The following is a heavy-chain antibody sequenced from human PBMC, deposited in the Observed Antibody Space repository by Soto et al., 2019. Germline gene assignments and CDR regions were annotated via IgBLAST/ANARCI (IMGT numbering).Heavy chain of an antibody. Sequence: QITLKESGPTLVKPTQTLTLTCTFSGFSLSTSGVGVGWIRQPPGKALEWLALIYWDDDKRYSPSLKSRLTITKDTSKTQVVLIMTNMDPVDTATYYCAHSSPYCTAGSCYSFDYWGQGTLVTVSS. J-gene: IGHJ4*02. CDR1: GFSLSTSGVG. CDR2: IYWDDDK. V-gene: IGHV2-5*02. D-gene: IGHD2-15*01. CDR3: AHSSPYCTAGSCYSFDY.